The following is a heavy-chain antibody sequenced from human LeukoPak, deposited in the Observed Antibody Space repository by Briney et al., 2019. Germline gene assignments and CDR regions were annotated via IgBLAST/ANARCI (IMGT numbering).Heavy chain of an antibody. CDR3: ASGRADCGGDCSIDY. Sequence: PSETLSLTCSVSNYSIVSGYYWGWIRQPPGKGLEWIGSIYHSGNTYYNPSLKSRVTISVDTSKNQFSLKLTSVTAADTAVYYCASGRADCGGDCSIDYWGQGTLVTVSS. V-gene: IGHV4-38-2*02. CDR2: IYHSGNT. D-gene: IGHD2-21*01. CDR1: NYSIVSGYY. J-gene: IGHJ4*02.